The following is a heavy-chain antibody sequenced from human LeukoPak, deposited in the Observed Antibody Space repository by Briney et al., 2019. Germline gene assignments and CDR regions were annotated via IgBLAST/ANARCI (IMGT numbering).Heavy chain of an antibody. J-gene: IGHJ4*02. CDR1: GYTFTRYY. V-gene: IGHV1-46*01. Sequence: ASVKVSCKASGYTFTRYYMHWVRQAPGQGLEWMGIINPSGGSTSYAQKFQGRVTMTRDTSTSTVYMELSSLRSEDTAVYYCARFGLGLVAASSWYFDYWGQGTLVTVSS. CDR2: INPSGGST. CDR3: ARFGLGLVAASSWYFDY. D-gene: IGHD2-15*01.